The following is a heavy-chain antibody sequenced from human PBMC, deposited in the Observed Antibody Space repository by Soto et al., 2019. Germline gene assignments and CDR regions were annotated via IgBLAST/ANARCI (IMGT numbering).Heavy chain of an antibody. CDR3: AKQQGDGVVAATRFDP. D-gene: IGHD2-15*01. CDR1: GYSFTSYW. V-gene: IGHV5-51*01. CDR2: IYPGDSDT. Sequence: PGESLKICCKGSGYSFTSYWIGWVRQMPGKGLEWMGIIYPGDSDTRYSPSFQGQVTISADKSISTAYLQWSSLKASDTAMYYCAKQQGDGVVAATRFDPWGQGTLVTVSS. J-gene: IGHJ5*02.